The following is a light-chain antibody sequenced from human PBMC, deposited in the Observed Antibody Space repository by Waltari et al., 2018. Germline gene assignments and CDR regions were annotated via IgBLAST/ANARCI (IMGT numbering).Light chain of an antibody. Sequence: TPSCRASQSLTKRYLAWYQQKPGQAPRLLIYGASSRAAGIPDRFSGSGSGTDFTLTISRLEPEDFAVYYCQQYGSSILYTFGQGTKLEIK. CDR3: QQYGSSILYT. CDR2: GAS. CDR1: QSLTKRY. V-gene: IGKV3-20*01. J-gene: IGKJ2*01.